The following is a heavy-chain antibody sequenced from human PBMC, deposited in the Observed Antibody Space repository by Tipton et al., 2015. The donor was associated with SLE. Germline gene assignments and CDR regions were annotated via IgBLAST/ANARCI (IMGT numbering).Heavy chain of an antibody. CDR3: ARVRGLTTWYDY. CDR1: GYSISTNNW. Sequence: TLSLTCTVSGYSISTNNWWGWIRQPPGKGLEGIGRLYGSGSPTHYNPSLEGRVTVSVDTSQNQVSLKLTSVTAADTAVYYCARVRGLTTWYDYWGRGTLVTVSS. CDR2: LYGSGSPT. J-gene: IGHJ4*02. V-gene: IGHV4-28*03. D-gene: IGHD2/OR15-2a*01.